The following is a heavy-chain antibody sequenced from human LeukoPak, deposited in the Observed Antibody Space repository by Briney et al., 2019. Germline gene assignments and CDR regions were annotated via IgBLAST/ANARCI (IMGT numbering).Heavy chain of an antibody. Sequence: GGSLRLSCAASGFTVSSNYMSWVRQAPGKGLEWVSVIYSGGSTYYADSVKGRFTISRGNSKNTLYLQMNSLRAEDTAVYYCARVNYDSSGYYYDYYYYMDVWGKGTTVTVSS. D-gene: IGHD3-22*01. CDR2: IYSGGST. CDR1: GFTVSSNY. V-gene: IGHV3-53*01. CDR3: ARVNYDSSGYYYDYYYYMDV. J-gene: IGHJ6*03.